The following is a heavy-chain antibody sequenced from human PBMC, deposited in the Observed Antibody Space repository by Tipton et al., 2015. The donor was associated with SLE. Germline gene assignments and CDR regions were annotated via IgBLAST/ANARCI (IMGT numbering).Heavy chain of an antibody. CDR2: IYYSGST. CDR3: ARVSRQQLVPKGYDAFDI. J-gene: IGHJ3*02. V-gene: IGHV4-31*03. D-gene: IGHD6-13*01. CDR1: GGSISSGGYY. Sequence: TLSLTCTVSGGSISSGGYYWSWIRQHPGKGLEWIGYIYYSGSTNYNPSLKSRVTISVDTSKNQFSLKLSSVTAADTAVYYCARVSRQQLVPKGYDAFDIWGQGTMVTVSS.